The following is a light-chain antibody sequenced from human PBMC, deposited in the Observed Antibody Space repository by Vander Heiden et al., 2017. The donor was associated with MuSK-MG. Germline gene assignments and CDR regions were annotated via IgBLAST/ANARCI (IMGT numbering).Light chain of an antibody. Sequence: QSVLTQPPSASETPGQRVTIPCSGSSSNIGTNTVNWYQQLPGTAPKLLIYSDYQRPSGVPDRFSGSKSGTSASLAISGLQSEDEADYYCAAWDDSLNGVVFGGGTKLTVL. V-gene: IGLV1-44*01. CDR3: AAWDDSLNGVV. J-gene: IGLJ2*01. CDR1: SSNIGTNT. CDR2: SDY.